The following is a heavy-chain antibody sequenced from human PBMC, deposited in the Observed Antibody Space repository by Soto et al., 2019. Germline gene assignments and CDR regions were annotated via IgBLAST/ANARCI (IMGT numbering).Heavy chain of an antibody. CDR1: GGTFSTSA. D-gene: IGHD3-3*02. CDR2: IMPVFPTP. CDR3: ARDKDRQQLGGNYYYILDV. Sequence: QVQLVQSGAEVKKPGSSVKVSCKASGGTFSTSAISWVRQDPGQGLEWVGGIMPVFPTPDYAQKFQGRVTITADESTTTAYLELTSLRTDDTAVYYCARDKDRQQLGGNYYYILDVWGQGTAITVSS. J-gene: IGHJ6*02. V-gene: IGHV1-69*12.